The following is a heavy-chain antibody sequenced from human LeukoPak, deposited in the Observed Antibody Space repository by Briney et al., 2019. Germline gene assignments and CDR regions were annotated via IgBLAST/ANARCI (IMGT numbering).Heavy chain of an antibody. CDR1: GLTFSDYY. D-gene: IGHD6-13*01. V-gene: IGHV3-11*06. Sequence: GGSLRLSCAASGLTFSDYYMGWIRQAPGKGLEWVSYISSSSSYTNYADSVKGRFTISRDNAKNSLYLQMNSLRAEDTAVYYCARGVAAAGTRARKTYYFDYWGQGTLVTVSS. CDR3: ARGVAAAGTRARKTYYFDY. J-gene: IGHJ4*02. CDR2: ISSSSSYT.